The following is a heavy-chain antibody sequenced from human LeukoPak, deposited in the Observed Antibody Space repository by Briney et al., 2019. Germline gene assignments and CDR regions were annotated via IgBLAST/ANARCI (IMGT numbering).Heavy chain of an antibody. V-gene: IGHV5-51*01. CDR3: ARHSPVGKYYYDSSGPASDY. Sequence: GESLKISCKGSGYSFTSYWIGWVRQMPGKGLEWMGIIYPGDSDTRYSPSFQGQVTISADKSISTAYLQWSSLNASDTAMYYCARHSPVGKYYYDSSGPASDYWGQGTLVTVSS. D-gene: IGHD3-22*01. CDR1: GYSFTSYW. CDR2: IYPGDSDT. J-gene: IGHJ4*02.